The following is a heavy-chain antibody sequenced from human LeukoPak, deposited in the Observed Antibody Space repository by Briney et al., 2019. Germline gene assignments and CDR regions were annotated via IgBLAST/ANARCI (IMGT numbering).Heavy chain of an antibody. Sequence: GGSLRLSCAASGFTFSSYSMNWVRQAPGKGLEWVSYISSSSSTIYYADSVKGRFTISRDNAKNSLYLQMNSLRAEDTAVYYCARVSKIAAAGTYALDYWGQGTLVTVSS. CDR1: GFTFSSYS. J-gene: IGHJ4*02. CDR3: ARVSKIAAAGTYALDY. D-gene: IGHD6-13*01. CDR2: ISSSSSTI. V-gene: IGHV3-48*01.